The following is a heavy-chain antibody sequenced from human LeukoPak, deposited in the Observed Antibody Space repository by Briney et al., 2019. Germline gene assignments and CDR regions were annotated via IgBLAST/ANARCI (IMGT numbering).Heavy chain of an antibody. J-gene: IGHJ4*02. CDR2: ISAYNGNT. V-gene: IGHV1-18*01. CDR3: ARARGRCSSTSCSPGVY. CDR1: GYTFTSYG. Sequence: ASVTVSCKASGYTFTSYGISWVRQAPGQGLEWMGWISAYNGNTNYAQKLQGRVTMTTDTSTSTAYMELRSLRSDDTAVYYCARARGRCSSTSCSPGVYWGQGTLVTVSS. D-gene: IGHD2-2*01.